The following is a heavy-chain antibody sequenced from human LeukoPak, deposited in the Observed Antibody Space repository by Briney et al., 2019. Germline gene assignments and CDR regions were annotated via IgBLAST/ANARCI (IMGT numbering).Heavy chain of an antibody. CDR2: ISYDGSNK. CDR1: GFTFSNYA. J-gene: IGHJ4*02. D-gene: IGHD3-10*01. CDR3: ARRSGGLDTSFDF. Sequence: GGSLRLSCAASGFTFSNYALLWVRQAPGKGLEWVAVISYDGSNKYYADSVKGRFIISRDNPRNTLYLQMNGLRDEDTAVYYCARRSGGLDTSFDFWGQGTLVTVSS. V-gene: IGHV3-30-3*01.